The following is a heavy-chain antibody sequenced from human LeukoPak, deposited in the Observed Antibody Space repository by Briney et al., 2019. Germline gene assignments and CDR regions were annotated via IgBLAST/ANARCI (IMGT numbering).Heavy chain of an antibody. D-gene: IGHD2-15*01. Sequence: ASVKVSCQASGYTFTDYYMHWVRQAPGQGLAWMGWINPNSGGTNYAQKFQGRVTMTRDTSISTAYMELSRLRSDDTAMYYCASLAAATYDYWGQGTLVTVSS. V-gene: IGHV1-2*02. CDR3: ASLAAATYDY. CDR1: GYTFTDYY. J-gene: IGHJ4*02. CDR2: INPNSGGT.